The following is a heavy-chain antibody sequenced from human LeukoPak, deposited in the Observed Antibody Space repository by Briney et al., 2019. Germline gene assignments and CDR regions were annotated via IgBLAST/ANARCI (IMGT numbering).Heavy chain of an antibody. Sequence: GASVKVSCKASGYTSTSYDINWVRQAPGQGLEWMGWMNPNSGNTGYAQKFQGRDTMTRNTSISTAYMELSSLRAEDTAVYYCARSDPRMATRRAASDYWGQGTLVTVSS. V-gene: IGHV1-8*01. CDR3: ARSDPRMATRRAASDY. CDR2: MNPNSGNT. CDR1: GYTSTSYD. D-gene: IGHD5-24*01. J-gene: IGHJ4*02.